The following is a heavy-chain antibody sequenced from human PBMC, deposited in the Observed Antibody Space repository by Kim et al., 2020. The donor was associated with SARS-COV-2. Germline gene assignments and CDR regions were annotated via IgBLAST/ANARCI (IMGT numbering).Heavy chain of an antibody. CDR2: IYYSGST. V-gene: IGHV4-59*13. CDR3: ARAPPATIFGVVTAFDY. D-gene: IGHD3-3*01. J-gene: IGHJ4*01. Sequence: SETLSLTCTVSGGSISSYYWSWIRQPPGKGLEWIGYIYYSGSTNYNPSLKSRVTISVDTSKNQFSLKLSSVTAADTAVYYCARAPPATIFGVVTAFDYRG. CDR1: GGSISSYY.